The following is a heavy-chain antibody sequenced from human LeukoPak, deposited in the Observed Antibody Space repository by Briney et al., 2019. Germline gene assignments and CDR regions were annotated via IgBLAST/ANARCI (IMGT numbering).Heavy chain of an antibody. CDR3: ATQLNGAQYYFDY. J-gene: IGHJ4*02. CDR1: GGSITSYY. CDR2: IYYSGST. V-gene: IGHV4-59*01. D-gene: IGHD2-8*01. Sequence: KPSETLSLTCTVSGGSITSYYWSWIRQPPGKGLEWIGYIYYSGSTNYNPSLKSRVTISVDTSKNQFSLKLSSVTAADTAVYYCATQLNGAQYYFDYWGQGTLVTVSS.